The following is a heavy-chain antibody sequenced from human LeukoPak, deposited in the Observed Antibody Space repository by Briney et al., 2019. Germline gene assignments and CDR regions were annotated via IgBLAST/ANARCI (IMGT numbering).Heavy chain of an antibody. CDR1: GASISSYY. V-gene: IGHV4-4*07. D-gene: IGHD6-13*01. J-gene: IGHJ3*02. CDR2: VYVSGNT. Sequence: SETLSLTCSVSGASISSYYWSWIRQAAGQGLELIGRVYVSGNTNYSPSLKSRVTMSVDTSKNQFSLKLTSLTAADTAVYYCAREMAAADSRAFDIWGQGTMVTVSS. CDR3: AREMAAADSRAFDI.